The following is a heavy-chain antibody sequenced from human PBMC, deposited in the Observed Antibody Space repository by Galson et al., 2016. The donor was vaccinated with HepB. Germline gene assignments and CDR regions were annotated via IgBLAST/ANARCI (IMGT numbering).Heavy chain of an antibody. CDR2: INTGGGQT. J-gene: IGHJ4*02. Sequence: SVKVSCKASGYIFTNYGIHWVRQAPGQRPEWMGWINTGGGQTKYSQKFQGRVTISRDASASATYMELSGLTSEDTAVYYCANAGYSSGWSGYWGQGILVTV. CDR1: GYIFTNYG. CDR3: ANAGYSSGWSGY. V-gene: IGHV1-3*04. D-gene: IGHD6-19*01.